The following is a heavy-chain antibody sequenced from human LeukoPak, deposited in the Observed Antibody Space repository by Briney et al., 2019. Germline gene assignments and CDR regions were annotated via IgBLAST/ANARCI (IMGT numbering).Heavy chain of an antibody. CDR3: ARGASSSWYRYYFDY. V-gene: IGHV1-46*01. Sequence: ASVKVSCKASGYTFTSYYMHWVRQAPGQGLEWMGIINPSGGSTSYAQKFQGRVTITADESTSTAYMELSSLRSEDTAVYYCARGASSSWYRYYFDYWGQGTLVTVSS. D-gene: IGHD6-13*01. CDR1: GYTFTSYY. J-gene: IGHJ4*02. CDR2: INPSGGST.